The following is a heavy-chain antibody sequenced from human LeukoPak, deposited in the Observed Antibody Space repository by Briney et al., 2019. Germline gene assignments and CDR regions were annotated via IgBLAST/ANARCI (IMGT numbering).Heavy chain of an antibody. CDR3: AREDYDILTGYPNWFDP. D-gene: IGHD3-9*01. CDR2: NYYSGST. CDR1: GGSISSYY. Sequence: SETLSLTCTASGGSISSYYWSWIRQPPGKGLNWIGYNYYSGSTNYNPSLKSRVTISVDTSKNQFSLKLSSVTAADTAVYYCAREDYDILTGYPNWFDPWGQGTLVTVSS. V-gene: IGHV4-59*01. J-gene: IGHJ5*02.